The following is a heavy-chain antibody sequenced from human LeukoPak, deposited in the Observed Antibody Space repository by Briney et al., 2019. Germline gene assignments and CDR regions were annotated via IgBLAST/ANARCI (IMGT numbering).Heavy chain of an antibody. CDR1: GGTFSRYA. J-gene: IGHJ4*02. CDR3: ARGFSAYCGGDCYPPYYFDY. CDR2: IIPIFGKA. V-gene: IGHV1-69*13. D-gene: IGHD2-21*02. Sequence: SVKVSCKASGGTFSRYAISWVRQAPGQGLEWMGGIIPIFGKANYAQKFQGRVTITADESTSTAYMELSSLRSEDTAVYYCARGFSAYCGGDCYPPYYFDYWGQGTLVTVSS.